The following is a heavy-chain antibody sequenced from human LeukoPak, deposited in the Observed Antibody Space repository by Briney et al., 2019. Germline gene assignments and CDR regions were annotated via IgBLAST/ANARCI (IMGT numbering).Heavy chain of an antibody. V-gene: IGHV3-23*01. Sequence: GGSLRLSCAASGFTFSSFAMSWVRQAPGKGLEWVSDISKSGSTYYADSVKGRFTISRDNSENTLYLQMNSLRAEDTAVYYCAKKDSSSWYYIGHFQHWGQGTPITVSS. CDR1: GFTFSSFA. D-gene: IGHD6-13*01. CDR3: AKKDSSSWYYIGHFQH. CDR2: ISKSGST. J-gene: IGHJ1*01.